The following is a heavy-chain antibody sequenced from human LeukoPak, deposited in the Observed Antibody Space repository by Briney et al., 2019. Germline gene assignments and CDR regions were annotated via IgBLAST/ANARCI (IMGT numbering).Heavy chain of an antibody. Sequence: QPAGTLRLSCAASGLPSSDHAMSWFPPAPGKGLECVSGITSGFTPHYADSVKGRFTISRDNSKNTFHLQLNSLRAEDTAVYYCAKDYSDSRVADVFFEYWGQGTLVTVSS. J-gene: IGHJ4*02. D-gene: IGHD2-15*01. CDR3: AKDYSDSRVADVFFEY. V-gene: IGHV3-23*01. CDR2: ITSGFTP. CDR1: GLPSSDHA.